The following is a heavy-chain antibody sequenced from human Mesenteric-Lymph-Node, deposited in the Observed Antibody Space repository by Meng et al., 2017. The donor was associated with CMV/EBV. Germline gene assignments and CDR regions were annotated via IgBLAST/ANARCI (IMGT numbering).Heavy chain of an antibody. J-gene: IGHJ4*02. CDR1: GFPLRSDGMG. Sequence: CSFSGFPLRSDGMGVGWIRHPPGQALDWLALIYWDDDKRYSPSLKSRLTITGDTSKNQVVVTMTNLDSVDTATYYCARYNWNYFDYWGQGTLVTVSS. CDR2: IYWDDDK. V-gene: IGHV2-5*02. D-gene: IGHD1-20*01. CDR3: ARYNWNYFDY.